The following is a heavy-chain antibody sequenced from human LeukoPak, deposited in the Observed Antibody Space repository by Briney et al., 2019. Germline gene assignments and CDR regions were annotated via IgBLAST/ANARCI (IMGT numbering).Heavy chain of an antibody. V-gene: IGHV4-4*07. J-gene: IGHJ5*02. Sequence: SETLSLTCTVSGGSISNYWSWIRQPAGKGLEWIGRIHTSGSTNYNPSLKSRVTMSVDTSKNQCSLKLSSVTAADTAVYYCARDPGGGGSFDPWGQGTLVTVSS. CDR2: IHTSGST. CDR3: ARDPGGGGSFDP. CDR1: GGSISNY. D-gene: IGHD2-15*01.